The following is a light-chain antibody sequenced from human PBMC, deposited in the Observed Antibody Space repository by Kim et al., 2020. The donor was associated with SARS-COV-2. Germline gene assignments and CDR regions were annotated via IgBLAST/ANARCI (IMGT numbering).Light chain of an antibody. Sequence: QSTTISYTGTSIDVGGYNYVSWYQQHPGKSPKLMIYDVSKRPSGVSNRFSGSKSGNTASLTISGLQAEDEADYYCSSYTSSSTFVVFGGGTQLTVL. J-gene: IGLJ2*01. V-gene: IGLV2-14*04. CDR2: DVS. CDR1: SIDVGGYNY. CDR3: SSYTSSSTFVV.